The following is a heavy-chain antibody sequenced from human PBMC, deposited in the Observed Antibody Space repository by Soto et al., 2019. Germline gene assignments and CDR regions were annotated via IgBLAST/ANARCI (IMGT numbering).Heavy chain of an antibody. D-gene: IGHD7-27*01. CDR1: GVSISSYY. CDR3: ARLTVVRPSRVHYYFDX. J-gene: IGHJ4*02. Sequence: SDTLSLTFTVSGVSISSYYWSWIRQPPGKGLEWILYIYYSVTTNYNPSLKTRVTISVDTSKNQFSLNLSSVTAADTAVYYCARLTVVRPSRVHYYFDXWGRGTLVTVSX. V-gene: IGHV4-59*01. CDR2: IYYSVTT.